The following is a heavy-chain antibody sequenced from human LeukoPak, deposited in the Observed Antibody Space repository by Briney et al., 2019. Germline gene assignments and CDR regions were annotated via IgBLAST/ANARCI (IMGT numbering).Heavy chain of an antibody. CDR3: AKDMDPWERIAAAGTGYDY. J-gene: IGHJ4*02. CDR2: ISWNSGSI. V-gene: IGHV3-9*01. D-gene: IGHD6-13*01. CDR1: GFTFDDYA. Sequence: PGRSLRLSCAASGFTFDDYAMHWVRHAPGKGREWVSGISWNSGSIDYADSVKGRFTISRDNAKTSLYLQMNSLRAEDTALYYCAKDMDPWERIAAAGTGYDYWGQGTLVTVSS.